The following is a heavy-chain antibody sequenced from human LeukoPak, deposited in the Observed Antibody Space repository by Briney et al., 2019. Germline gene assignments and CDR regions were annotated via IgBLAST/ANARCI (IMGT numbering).Heavy chain of an antibody. Sequence: ASVKVSCKASGYTFTGYYMHWVRQAPGQGLEWMGWINPNSGGTNYAQKFQGRVTMIRDTSISTAYMELSRLRSDGTAVYYCKQQLGNDAFDIWGQGTMVTVSS. CDR3: KQQLGNDAFDI. CDR1: GYTFTGYY. D-gene: IGHD6-13*01. V-gene: IGHV1-2*02. CDR2: INPNSGGT. J-gene: IGHJ3*02.